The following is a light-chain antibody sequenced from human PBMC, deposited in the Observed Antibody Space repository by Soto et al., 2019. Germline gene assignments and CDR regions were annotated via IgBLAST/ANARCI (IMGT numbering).Light chain of an antibody. V-gene: IGKV3-11*01. J-gene: IGKJ4*01. Sequence: EIVLTQSPATLSLSPGERATLSCRASQSVSSYLAWYQQKPGQAPRLLIYDASNRATGIPARFSGSGSGTDFTLTIGSLEPEDFAVYYCQQRSNWPPSLTFDGETKVEIK. CDR3: QQRSNWPPSLT. CDR2: DAS. CDR1: QSVSSY.